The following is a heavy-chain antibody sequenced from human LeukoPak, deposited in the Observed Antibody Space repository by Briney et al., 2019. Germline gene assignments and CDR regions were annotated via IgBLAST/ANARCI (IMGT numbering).Heavy chain of an antibody. CDR1: GFIFNNYG. D-gene: IGHD3-22*01. CDR3: AKGSSGYFFDL. V-gene: IGHV3-23*01. CDR2: ISNDGGGT. Sequence: GGSLRLSCAASGFIFNNYGVIWVRQAPGKGLEWVSAISNDGGGTTYADFVQGRFTIFRDNSKNTLFLQMNSLRAEDTALYYCAKGSSGYFFDLWGQGTLVTVSS. J-gene: IGHJ4*02.